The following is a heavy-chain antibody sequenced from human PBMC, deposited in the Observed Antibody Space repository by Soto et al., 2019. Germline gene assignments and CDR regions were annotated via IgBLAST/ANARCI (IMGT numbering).Heavy chain of an antibody. D-gene: IGHD6-13*01. CDR3: ARANRRIAAADPPQAPYYYYYGMDV. V-gene: IGHV1-2*04. Sequence: QVQLVQSGAEVKKPGASVKVSCKASGYTFTGYYMHWVRQAPGKGLEWMGWINPNSGGTNYAQKFQGWVTMTRDTSISTAYMELSRLRSDDTAVYYCARANRRIAAADPPQAPYYYYYGMDVWGQGTTVTVSS. J-gene: IGHJ6*02. CDR2: INPNSGGT. CDR1: GYTFTGYY.